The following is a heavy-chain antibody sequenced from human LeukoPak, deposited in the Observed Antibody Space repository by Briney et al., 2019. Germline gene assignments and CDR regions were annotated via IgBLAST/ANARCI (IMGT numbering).Heavy chain of an antibody. D-gene: IGHD4-17*01. CDR3: AKGRGPTVTTYSFDY. J-gene: IGHJ4*02. CDR1: GFTFSDYY. V-gene: IGHV3-11*01. Sequence: GGSLRLSCAASGFTFSDYYMSWIRQAPGKGLEWVSYISSSGSTIYYADSVKGRFTISRDNAKNSLYLQMNSLRAEDTAFYYCAKGRGPTVTTYSFDYWGQGTLVTVSS. CDR2: ISSSGSTI.